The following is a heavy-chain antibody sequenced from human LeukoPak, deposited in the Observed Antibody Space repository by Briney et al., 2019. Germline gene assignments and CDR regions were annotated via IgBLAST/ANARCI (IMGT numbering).Heavy chain of an antibody. D-gene: IGHD3-22*01. CDR3: ARDAITGIYPKNYYDRYWGPGDWFTP. CDR2: INPNSGGT. Sequence: ASVKVSCKASGYTFTGYYMHWVRQAPGQGLEWMGWINPNSGGTNYAQKFQGRVTMTRDTSISTAYMELSRLRSDDTAVYYFARDAITGIYPKNYYDRYWGPGDWFTPGAREPWSPSPQ. CDR1: GYTFTGYY. J-gene: IGHJ5*02. V-gene: IGHV1-2*02.